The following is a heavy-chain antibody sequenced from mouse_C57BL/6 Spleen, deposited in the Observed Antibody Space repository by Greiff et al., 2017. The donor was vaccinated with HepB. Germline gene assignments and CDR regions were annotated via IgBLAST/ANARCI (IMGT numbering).Heavy chain of an antibody. J-gene: IGHJ3*01. D-gene: IGHD4-1*02. V-gene: IGHV1-69*01. Sequence: VQLQQPGAELVMPGASVKLSCKASGYTFTSYWMHWVKQRPGQGLEWIGEIDPSDSYTNYNQKFKGKSTLTVDKSSSTAYMQLSSLTSEDSAVYYCARSFNWDGAYWGQGTLVTVSA. CDR3: ARSFNWDGAY. CDR1: GYTFTSYW. CDR2: IDPSDSYT.